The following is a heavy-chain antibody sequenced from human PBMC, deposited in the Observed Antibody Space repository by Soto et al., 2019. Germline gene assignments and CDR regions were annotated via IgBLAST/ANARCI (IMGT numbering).Heavy chain of an antibody. V-gene: IGHV4-39*01. CDR1: GGSISSSSYY. CDR2: IYYSGST. CDR3: ARRPVGDEDY. J-gene: IGHJ4*02. Sequence: QLQLQESGPKLVKPSETLSLTCTVSGGSISSSSYYWGWIRQPPGKGLEWIGSIYYSGSTYYNPSLKSRVTISVDTSKNQFSLKLSSVTAADTAVYYCARRPVGDEDYWGQGTLVTVSS. D-gene: IGHD3-16*01.